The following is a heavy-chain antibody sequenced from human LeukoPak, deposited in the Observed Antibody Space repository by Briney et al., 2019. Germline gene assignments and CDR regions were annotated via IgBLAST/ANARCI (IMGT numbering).Heavy chain of an antibody. D-gene: IGHD3-10*01. CDR2: ISSSSSYI. Sequence: GGSLRLSCAASGFTFSNYNMNWVRQAPGKGLEWVSSISSSSSYIYYADSVKGRFTSSRDNAKKSLYLQMNSLRAEDTAVYYCARDLLGYNYHYMDVWGKGTTVTVSS. CDR1: GFTFSNYN. J-gene: IGHJ6*03. CDR3: ARDLLGYNYHYMDV. V-gene: IGHV3-21*01.